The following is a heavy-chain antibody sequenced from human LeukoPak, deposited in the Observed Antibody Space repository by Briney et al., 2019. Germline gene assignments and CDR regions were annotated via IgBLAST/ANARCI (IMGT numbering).Heavy chain of an antibody. CDR1: GFTVSSNY. CDR3: ARVDCSSTSCPYYYGMDV. V-gene: IGHV3-53*01. Sequence: GGSLRLSCAASGFTVSSNYMSWVRQAPGKGLEWVSVIYGGGSTYYADSVKGRFTISRDNSKNTLYLQMNSLRAEDTAVYYCARVDCSSTSCPYYYGMDVWGKGTTVTVSS. CDR2: IYGGGST. D-gene: IGHD2-2*01. J-gene: IGHJ6*04.